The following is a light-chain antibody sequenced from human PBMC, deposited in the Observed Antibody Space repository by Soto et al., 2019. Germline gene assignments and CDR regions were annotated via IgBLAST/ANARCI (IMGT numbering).Light chain of an antibody. J-gene: IGLJ2*01. CDR1: SSDVGGDYNY. Sequence: QSALTQPPSASGSPGQSVTISCTGTSSDVGGDYNYVSWYQRHPGKAPKLIIYEVSKRPSGVPDRFSGSKSGNTASLSVSGLQAEDEADYYCTSSAGTKNMVFGGGTKLTVL. V-gene: IGLV2-8*01. CDR3: TSSAGTKNMV. CDR2: EVS.